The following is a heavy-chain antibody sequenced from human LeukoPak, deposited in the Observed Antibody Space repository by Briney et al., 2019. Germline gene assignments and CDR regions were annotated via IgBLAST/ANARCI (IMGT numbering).Heavy chain of an antibody. V-gene: IGHV3-30*02. CDR2: IRYDGSNK. CDR1: GFTFSSYG. J-gene: IGHJ4*02. Sequence: GGSLRLSCAASGFTFSSYGMHWVRQAPGKGLEWVAFIRYDGSNKYYADSVKGRFTISRDNSKNTLYLQMNSLRAEDTAVYYCARGYSGYDPPDYWGQGTLVTVSS. CDR3: ARGYSGYDPPDY. D-gene: IGHD5-12*01.